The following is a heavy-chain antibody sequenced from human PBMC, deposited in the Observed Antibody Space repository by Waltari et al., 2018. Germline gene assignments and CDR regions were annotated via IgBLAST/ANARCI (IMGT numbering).Heavy chain of an antibody. CDR3: ARGPSWGGWYVY. V-gene: IGHV1-8*01. CDR2: MNPNSGNT. D-gene: IGHD6-19*01. Sequence: QVQLVQSGAEVKKPGASVTVPCKTSGYTFTSYDINWVRQATGQGLEWMGWMNPNSGNTGYAQKFQGRVTMTRNTSISTAYMELSSLRSEDTAVYYCARGPSWGGWYVYWGQGTLVTVSS. J-gene: IGHJ4*02. CDR1: GYTFTSYD.